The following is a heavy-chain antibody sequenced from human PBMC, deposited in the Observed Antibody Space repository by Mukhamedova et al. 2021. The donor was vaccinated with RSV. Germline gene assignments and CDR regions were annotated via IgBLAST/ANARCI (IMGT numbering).Heavy chain of an antibody. D-gene: IGHD3-9*01. CDR2: ISYDGSNK. V-gene: IGHV3-30*04. J-gene: IGHJ4*01. CDR1: SSYA. Sequence: SSYAMHWVRQAPGKGLEWAAVISYDGSNKYYADSVKGRFTISRDNSKNTLYLQMNSLRAEDTAVYYCARDRSTVLTGYYNVMGYW. CDR3: ARDRSTVLTGYYNVMGY.